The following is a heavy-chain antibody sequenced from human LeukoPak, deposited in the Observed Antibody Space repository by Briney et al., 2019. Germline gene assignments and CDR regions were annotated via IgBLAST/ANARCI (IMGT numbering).Heavy chain of an antibody. CDR1: GFTFSSYS. Sequence: GGSLRLSCAASGFTFSSYSMNWVRQAPGKGLEWVSYISSSSSTIYYADSVKGRFTISRDNAKNSLYLQMNSLRAEDTAVYYCARVIRGYDKDYYYYYYMDVWGTGTTVTVSS. J-gene: IGHJ6*03. D-gene: IGHD5-12*01. CDR3: ARVIRGYDKDYYYYYYMDV. V-gene: IGHV3-48*04. CDR2: ISSSSSTI.